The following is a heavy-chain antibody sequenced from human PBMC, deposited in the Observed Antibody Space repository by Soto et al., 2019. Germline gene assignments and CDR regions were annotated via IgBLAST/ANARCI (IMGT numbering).Heavy chain of an antibody. D-gene: IGHD3-16*01. J-gene: IGHJ4*02. V-gene: IGHV3-48*02. CDR2: ISSSGSPI. CDR1: GFPFSDES. Sequence: GGSLRLSCAASGFPFSDESMNWVRQAPGKGLEWISHISSSGSPIRYADSVRGRFTISRDNAKNILYLQMDSLRDEDTAVYYCARQTPLASVDYWGQGTLVTVSS. CDR3: ARQTPLASVDY.